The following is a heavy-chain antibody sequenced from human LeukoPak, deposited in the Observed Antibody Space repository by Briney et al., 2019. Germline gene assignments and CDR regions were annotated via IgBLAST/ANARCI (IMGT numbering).Heavy chain of an antibody. CDR2: TYYKSNYYN. D-gene: IGHD2-2*01. V-gene: IGHV6-1*01. CDR1: GYSVSSNNSA. Sequence: SQTLSLTCAISGYSVSSNNSAGNGIRQSPSRALEWGGSTYYKSNYYNDYEVSVKSRIPITPATPKTHFSLQSTSVTPENTAVYSCARGTRIYQFAYWGQGTLVTVSS. CDR3: ARGTRIYQFAY. J-gene: IGHJ4*02.